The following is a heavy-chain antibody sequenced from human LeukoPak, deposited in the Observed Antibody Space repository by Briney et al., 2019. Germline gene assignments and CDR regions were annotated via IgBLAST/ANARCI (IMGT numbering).Heavy chain of an antibody. CDR1: GGSISSYY. Sequence: PSETLSLTCTVSGGSISSYYWSWIRQPPGKGLEWIGYIYYSGSTYYNPSLKSRVTISVDTSKNQFSLKLSSVTAADTAVYYCARLGVGYSYGLGYMDVWGKGTTVTISS. J-gene: IGHJ6*03. CDR2: IYYSGST. D-gene: IGHD5-18*01. CDR3: ARLGVGYSYGLGYMDV. V-gene: IGHV4-59*08.